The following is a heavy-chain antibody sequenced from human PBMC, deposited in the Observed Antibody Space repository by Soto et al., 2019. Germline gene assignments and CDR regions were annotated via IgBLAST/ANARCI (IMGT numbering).Heavy chain of an antibody. CDR3: ARDLGYSYGYDGMDV. Sequence: ASVKVSCKASGYNFTSYYMHWVRQAPGQGLEWMGIINPSGGSTSYAQKFQGRVTMTRDTSTSTVYMELSSLRSEDTAVYYCARDLGYSYGYDGMDVWGQGTTVTVSS. V-gene: IGHV1-46*01. D-gene: IGHD5-18*01. CDR1: GYNFTSYY. CDR2: INPSGGST. J-gene: IGHJ6*02.